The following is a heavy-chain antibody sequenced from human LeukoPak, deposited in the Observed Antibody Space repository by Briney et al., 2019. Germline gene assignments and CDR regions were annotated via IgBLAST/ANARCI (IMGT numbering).Heavy chain of an antibody. D-gene: IGHD3-22*01. J-gene: IGHJ3*01. CDR2: ISGSRSTT. Sequence: GGSLRPSCAASGFIFTDYYMSWIRQAPGKGLEWVSYISGSRSTTYYADSVKGRFTISRDNVKNSLFLQMDSLRAEDTALYFCARVYYNSLGYAFDVWGQGTMVSVTS. CDR1: GFIFTDYY. CDR3: ARVYYNSLGYAFDV. V-gene: IGHV3-11*04.